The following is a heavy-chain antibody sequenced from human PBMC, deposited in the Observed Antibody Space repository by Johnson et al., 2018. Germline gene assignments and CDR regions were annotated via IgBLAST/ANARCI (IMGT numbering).Heavy chain of an antibody. J-gene: IGHJ6*03. CDR3: ARAGEYNFWSTYPTTYMDG. CDR1: GGSIGSYF. V-gene: IGHV4-59*01. Sequence: QVRLQESGPGLVKPTETLSLTCSVSGGSIGSYFWTWIRQPPGKGLEWIGYIYGSGSTNYNPSLKSRVTISLDTSKKKFSLKWCSVTAADTAGYYCARAGEYNFWSTYPTTYMDGWGRGTTITVSS. D-gene: IGHD3-3*01. CDR2: IYGSGST.